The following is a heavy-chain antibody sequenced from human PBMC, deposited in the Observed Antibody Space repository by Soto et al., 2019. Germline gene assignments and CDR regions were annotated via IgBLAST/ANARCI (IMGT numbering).Heavy chain of an antibody. Sequence: ASVKASCKASGGTFSSYAISWVRQAPGQGLEWMGGIIPIFGTANYAQKFQGRVTITADESTSTAYMELSSLRSEETAVYYCARAAPRITIFGVVGPYGMDVWGQGTAVTVS. V-gene: IGHV1-69*13. J-gene: IGHJ6*02. CDR3: ARAAPRITIFGVVGPYGMDV. D-gene: IGHD3-3*01. CDR1: GGTFSSYA. CDR2: IIPIFGTA.